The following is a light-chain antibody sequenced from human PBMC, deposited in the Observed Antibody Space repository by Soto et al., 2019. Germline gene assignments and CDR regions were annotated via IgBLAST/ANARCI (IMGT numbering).Light chain of an antibody. J-gene: IGLJ2*01. V-gene: IGLV2-14*01. CDR3: SSYASSSTLVL. Sequence: QSALTQPASVSGSPGQSITISCTGTSSDVGGYNYVSWYQQHPDKAPKLLISEVTHRPSGVSYRFSGSKSGNTASLTISGLQAEDEADYYCSSYASSSTLVLFGGGTKLTVL. CDR1: SSDVGGYNY. CDR2: EVT.